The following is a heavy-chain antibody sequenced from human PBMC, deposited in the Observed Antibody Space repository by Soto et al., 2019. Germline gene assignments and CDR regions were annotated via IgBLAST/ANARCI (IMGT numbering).Heavy chain of an antibody. CDR2: ISSSAYTI. CDR3: ARGLVVAATRGPLDY. D-gene: IGHD2-15*01. V-gene: IGHV3-11*01. CDR1: GFRFGDYY. Sequence: GGSLRLSCAASGFRFGDYYMSWIRQAPGKGLEWVSYISSSAYTIYYAASVEGRFTISRDNAKNSLFLQMNSLRADDTAVYYCARGLVVAATRGPLDYWGPGILVTAPQ. J-gene: IGHJ4*02.